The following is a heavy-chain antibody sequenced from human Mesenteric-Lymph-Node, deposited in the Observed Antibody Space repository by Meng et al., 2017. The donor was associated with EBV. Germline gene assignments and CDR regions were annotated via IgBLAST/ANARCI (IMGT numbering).Heavy chain of an antibody. CDR3: ARADYDYIWGSYRLDP. J-gene: IGHJ5*02. Sequence: QLQLQESGPGLVKPSEXLSLTSTVSGGSISSSSYYWGWIRQPPGKGLEWIGSIYYSGSTYYNPSLKSRVTISVDTSKNQFSLKLSSVTAADTAVYYCARADYDYIWGSYRLDPWGQGTLVTVSS. CDR1: GGSISSSSYY. V-gene: IGHV4-39*01. CDR2: IYYSGST. D-gene: IGHD3-16*02.